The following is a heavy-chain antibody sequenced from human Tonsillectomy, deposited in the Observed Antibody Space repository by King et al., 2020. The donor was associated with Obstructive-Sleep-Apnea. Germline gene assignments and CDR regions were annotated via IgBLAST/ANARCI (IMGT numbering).Heavy chain of an antibody. V-gene: IGHV4-38-2*02. CDR1: GYSISSGNY. J-gene: IGHJ4*02. CDR3: ASDLRLGSFSEVY. D-gene: IGHD3-16*02. Sequence: QLQESGPGLVKPSETLSLTCTVSGYSISSGNYWGWIRQPPGKGLQWIASIYHSGSTYYNPSLKSRVTISVDTSKNQFSLKLSSVTAADTAVYYCASDLRLGSFSEVYWGQGTLVTVSS. CDR2: IYHSGST.